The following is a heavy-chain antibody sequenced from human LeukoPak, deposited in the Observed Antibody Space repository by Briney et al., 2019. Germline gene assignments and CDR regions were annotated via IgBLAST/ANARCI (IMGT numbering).Heavy chain of an antibody. CDR3: AKDRIIAVVTACDY. CDR2: ISGSGGST. D-gene: IGHD2-21*02. CDR1: GFTFGNYA. Sequence: SGGSLRLSCAASGFTFGNYAMNWVRQAPGKGLEWVSTISGSGGSTYYADSVKGRFTISRDNSKNTLYLQMNSLRAEDTAIYYCAKDRIIAVVTACDYWGQGTLVTVSS. V-gene: IGHV3-23*01. J-gene: IGHJ4*02.